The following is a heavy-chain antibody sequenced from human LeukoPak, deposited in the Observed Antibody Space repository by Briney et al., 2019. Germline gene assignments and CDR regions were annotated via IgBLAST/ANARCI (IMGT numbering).Heavy chain of an antibody. Sequence: GGSLRLSCAASGFTFSGYWMSWVRQAQGKGLEWVANIDQDGSEKYYVDSVKGRFTISRDNAKNSLFLQMGRLRVEDTAVYYCARESTAGYNSSWYGFRNWGQGTLVSVSS. CDR1: GFTFSGYW. CDR2: IDQDGSEK. J-gene: IGHJ1*01. V-gene: IGHV3-7*01. D-gene: IGHD6-13*01. CDR3: ARESTAGYNSSWYGFRN.